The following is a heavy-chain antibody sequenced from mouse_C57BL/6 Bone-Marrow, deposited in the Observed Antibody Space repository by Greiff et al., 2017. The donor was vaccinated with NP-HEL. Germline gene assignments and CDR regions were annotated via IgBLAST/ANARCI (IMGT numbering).Heavy chain of an antibody. V-gene: IGHV1-59*01. CDR2: IDPSDSYT. D-gene: IGHD2-2*01. CDR1: GYTFTSYW. J-gene: IGHJ3*01. CDR3: ARGSTMVKWYAN. Sequence: QVQLQQPGAELVRPGTSVKLSCKASGYTFTSYWMHWVKQRPGQGLEWIGVIDPSDSYTNYNQKFKGKATLTVDTSSSTAYMQLSSLTSEDSAVYYCARGSTMVKWYANWDQGTRVTVSA.